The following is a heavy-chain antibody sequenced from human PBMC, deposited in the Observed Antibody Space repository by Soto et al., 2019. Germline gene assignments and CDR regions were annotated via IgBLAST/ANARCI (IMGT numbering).Heavy chain of an antibody. CDR3: ARASPEDHFDY. V-gene: IGHV4-59*01. CDR2: IYYSGST. Sequence: SEILSLTCTVSGGSISSYYWSWIRQPPGKGLEWIGYIYYSGSTNYDPSLKSRVTISVDTSKNQFSLKLSSVTAADTAVYYCARASPEDHFDYWGQGTLVTVSS. J-gene: IGHJ4*02. CDR1: GGSISSYY.